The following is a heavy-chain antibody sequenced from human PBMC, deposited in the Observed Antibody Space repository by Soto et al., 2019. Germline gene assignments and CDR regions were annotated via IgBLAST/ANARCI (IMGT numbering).Heavy chain of an antibody. Sequence: ASVKVSCKASGYTFTSYGISWVRQAPGQGLEWMGWISAYNGNTNYAQKLQGRVTMTTDTSTSTAYMELRSLRSDDTAVYYCARGYFDWLSPHDYYYYMDVWGKGTTVTVSS. CDR3: ARGYFDWLSPHDYYYYMDV. CDR1: GYTFTSYG. D-gene: IGHD3-9*01. CDR2: ISAYNGNT. V-gene: IGHV1-18*01. J-gene: IGHJ6*03.